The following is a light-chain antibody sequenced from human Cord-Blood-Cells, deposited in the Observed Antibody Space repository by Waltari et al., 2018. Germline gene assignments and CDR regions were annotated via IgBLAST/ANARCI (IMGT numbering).Light chain of an antibody. CDR2: AAS. Sequence: DIQMTQSPSSLSAPVGDRVTITCRASQSISSYLNWYQKKPGKAPKLLIYAASSLKSGVPSRFSGSGSGTDFTLTISSLQPEDFATYYCQQSYSTPYSFGQGTKLEIK. V-gene: IGKV1-39*01. CDR3: QQSYSTPYS. J-gene: IGKJ2*03. CDR1: QSISSY.